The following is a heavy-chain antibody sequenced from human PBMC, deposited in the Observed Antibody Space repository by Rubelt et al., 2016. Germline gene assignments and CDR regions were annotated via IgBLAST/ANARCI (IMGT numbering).Heavy chain of an antibody. CDR3: ARIPFSFPNSYGSEIYYYYGMDV. D-gene: IGHD5-18*01. CDR2: IDWDDDK. V-gene: IGHV2-70*01. CDR1: GFSLSTSGMC. J-gene: IGHJ6*02. Sequence: QVTLRESGPALVKPTQTLTLTCTFSGFSLSTSGMCVSWIRQPPGKALEWLALIDWDDDKYYSTSLKTRLTISKDTSKNQVVLTMTNMDPVDTATYYCARIPFSFPNSYGSEIYYYYGMDVWGQGTTVTVSS.